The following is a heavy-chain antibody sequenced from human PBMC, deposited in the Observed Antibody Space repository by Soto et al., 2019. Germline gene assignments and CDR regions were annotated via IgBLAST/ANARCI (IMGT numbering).Heavy chain of an antibody. V-gene: IGHV1-69*01. CDR2: IILHYGTP. CDR3: ARYREATLMIVAV. CDR1: GDTLSSPT. D-gene: IGHD2-21*01. J-gene: IGHJ3*01. Sequence: QMQLVQSGADVKPPWSSVTVSCKASGDTLSSPTLAWVRQAPGQGLEWIGGIILHYGTPSDAQNFHVRVTITAHEPTSTSYLALSSLEPDDTAVYFCARYREATLMIVAVWGQGTMVIVTP.